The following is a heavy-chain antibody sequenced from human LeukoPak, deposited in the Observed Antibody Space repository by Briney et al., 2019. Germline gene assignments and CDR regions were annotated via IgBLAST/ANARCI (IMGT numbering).Heavy chain of an antibody. J-gene: IGHJ6*02. Sequence: PGRSLRLSCAPSGFSFSSSAMHWVRQAPGKGLEWVAVISYDGNNKYYADSVKGRFTISRDNSKSTLFLQMNSLRAEDTAVYYCARDIVVAAATPGFYYYGMEVWGQGTTVTVSS. CDR2: ISYDGNNK. V-gene: IGHV3-30-3*01. CDR3: ARDIVVAAATPGFYYYGMEV. CDR1: GFSFSSSA. D-gene: IGHD2-15*01.